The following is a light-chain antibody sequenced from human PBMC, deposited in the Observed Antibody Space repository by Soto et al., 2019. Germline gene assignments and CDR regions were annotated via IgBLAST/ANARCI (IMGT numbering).Light chain of an antibody. CDR3: QQRSNWPLT. CDR1: QSVSSSY. J-gene: IGKJ4*01. Sequence: EIVLTQSPGTLSLSPGERATLSCRASQSVSSSYLARYQQKPGQAPRLLIYGASSRATGIPARFSGSGSGTDFTLTISSLEPEDFAVYYCQQRSNWPLTFGGGTKVDIK. CDR2: GAS. V-gene: IGKV3D-20*02.